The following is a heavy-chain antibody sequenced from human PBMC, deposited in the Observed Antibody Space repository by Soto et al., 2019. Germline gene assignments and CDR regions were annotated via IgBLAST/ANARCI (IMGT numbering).Heavy chain of an antibody. V-gene: IGHV1-58*01. Sequence: ASVKVSCKASGFTFTSSAVQWVRQARGQRLEWIGWIVVGSGNTNYAQKFQERVTITRDMSTSTAYMELSSLRSEDTAVYYCAADFGIQLCPTGYWGQGTLVTVSS. CDR2: IVVGSGNT. D-gene: IGHD5-18*01. CDR3: AADFGIQLCPTGY. CDR1: GFTFTSSA. J-gene: IGHJ4*02.